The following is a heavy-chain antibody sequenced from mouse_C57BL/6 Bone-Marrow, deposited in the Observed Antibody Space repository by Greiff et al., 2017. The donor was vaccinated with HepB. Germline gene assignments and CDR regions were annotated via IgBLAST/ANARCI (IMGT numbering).Heavy chain of an antibody. J-gene: IGHJ3*01. V-gene: IGHV14-2*01. CDR2: IDPEDGET. CDR3: AQFAY. CDR1: GFNIKDYY. Sequence: EVQLQQSGAELVKPGASVKLSCTASGFNIKDYYMHWVKQRTEQGLEWIGRIDPEDGETKYAPQFQGKATITADTSSNTAYLLLNSLTTDDTAVYYCAQFAYWGQGTLVTVSA.